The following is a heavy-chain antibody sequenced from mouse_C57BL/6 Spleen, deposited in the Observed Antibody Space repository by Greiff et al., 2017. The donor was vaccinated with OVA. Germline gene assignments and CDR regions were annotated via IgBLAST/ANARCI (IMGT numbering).Heavy chain of an antibody. D-gene: IGHD3-2*02. CDR3: ARVGSSGLFAY. CDR2: ISYDGSN. V-gene: IGHV3-6*01. CDR1: GYSITSGNY. J-gene: IGHJ3*01. Sequence: EVQRVESGPGLVKPSQSLSLTCSVTGYSITSGNYWNWIRQFPGNKLEWMGYISYDGSNNYNPSLKNRISITRDPSKNQFFLKLNSVTTEDTATYYCARVGSSGLFAYWGQGTLVTVSA.